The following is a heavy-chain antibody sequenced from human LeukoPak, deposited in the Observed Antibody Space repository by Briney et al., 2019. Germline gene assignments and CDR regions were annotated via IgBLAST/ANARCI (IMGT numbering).Heavy chain of an antibody. V-gene: IGHV3-23*01. CDR3: AKGGYCSSTSCLGSDGWFDP. Sequence: GGSLRLSCAASGFTFSSYAMSWVRQAPGKGLQWVSTISGSGGSTYYADSVKGRFTISRDNSKNTRYLQMKSLRAEDTAVYYCAKGGYCSSTSCLGSDGWFDPWGQGTLVTVSS. CDR1: GFTFSSYA. D-gene: IGHD2-2*03. J-gene: IGHJ5*02. CDR2: ISGSGGST.